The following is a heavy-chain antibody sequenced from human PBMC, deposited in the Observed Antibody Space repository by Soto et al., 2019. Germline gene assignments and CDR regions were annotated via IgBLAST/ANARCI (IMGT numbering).Heavy chain of an antibody. CDR2: IVVGSGNT. Sequence: GASVKVSCKASGFTSSSSAVQWVRQARGQRLEWIGKIVVGSGNTNYAQKFQERVTITRDMSTSTAYMEPSSLRSEDTAFYYCAAFDPGPMGFDPWGQGTLVTVSS. D-gene: IGHD3-9*01. CDR1: GFTSSSSA. V-gene: IGHV1-58*01. CDR3: AAFDPGPMGFDP. J-gene: IGHJ5*02.